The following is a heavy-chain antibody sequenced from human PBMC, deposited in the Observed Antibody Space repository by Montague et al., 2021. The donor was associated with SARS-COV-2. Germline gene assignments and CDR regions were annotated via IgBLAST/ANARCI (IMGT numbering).Heavy chain of an antibody. CDR3: ARRVVYSSDWSWVYFDY. CDR1: GGSINSYS. V-gene: IGHV4-59*08. CDR2: IYSSGIT. D-gene: IGHD6-13*01. J-gene: IGHJ4*02. Sequence: SETLSLTCTVSGGSINSYSWSWIRQPPGKGLEWIGHIYSSGITNYSPSLKSRVTISLDTSKSQFSLKLSSVTAADTAVYYCARRVVYSSDWSWVYFDYWGQGTLVTVSS.